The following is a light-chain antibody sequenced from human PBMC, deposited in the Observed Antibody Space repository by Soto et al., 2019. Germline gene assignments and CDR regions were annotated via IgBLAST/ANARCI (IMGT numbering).Light chain of an antibody. CDR2: EVI. CDR3: CSYAGSTSV. CDR1: SSDVGSYNL. J-gene: IGLJ1*01. Sequence: LTQPVSVSGSPGQSITISCTGTSSDVGSYNLVSWYQQYPGKAPKLVIYEVIKRPSGVSNRFSGSKSGNTASLTISGLQAEDEADYYCCSYAGSTSVFGTGTKVTVL. V-gene: IGLV2-23*02.